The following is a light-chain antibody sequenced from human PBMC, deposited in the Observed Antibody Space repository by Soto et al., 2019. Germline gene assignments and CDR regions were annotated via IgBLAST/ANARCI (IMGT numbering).Light chain of an antibody. CDR2: DAS. CDR3: QQRSNWQGAT. V-gene: IGKV3-11*01. Sequence: EIVLTQSPSTLSFSPLERSTLSCRASQSVSSYLAWYQQKPGQAPRLLIYDASNRATGIPARFSGSGSGTDFTLTISSLEPEDFAVYYCQQRSNWQGATFGGGTKVDIK. CDR1: QSVSSY. J-gene: IGKJ4*01.